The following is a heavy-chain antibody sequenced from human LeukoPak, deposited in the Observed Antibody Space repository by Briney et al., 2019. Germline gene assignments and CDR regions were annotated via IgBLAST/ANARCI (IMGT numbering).Heavy chain of an antibody. D-gene: IGHD6-19*01. CDR1: GFTFSTYA. CDR3: ARDVSSGWYWSFGL. CDR2: ISYDGSNK. Sequence: PGRSLRLSCAASGFTFSTYAMHWVRQAPGKGLEWVAVISYDGSNKYYTDSVKGRFTISRDNSKNTLYLQMNSLRTEDTAVYYCARDVSSGWYWSFGLWGRGTLVTVSS. V-gene: IGHV3-30-3*01. J-gene: IGHJ2*01.